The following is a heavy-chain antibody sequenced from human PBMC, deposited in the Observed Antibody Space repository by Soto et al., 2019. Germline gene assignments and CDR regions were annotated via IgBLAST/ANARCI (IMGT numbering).Heavy chain of an antibody. D-gene: IGHD2-15*01. Sequence: GGSLRLSCAASGFIFSSYGMHWVRQAPGKGLEWVAVISYDGSNKYYADSVKGRFTISRDNSKNTLYLQMNSLRAEDTAVYYCAKDRSCSGGNCYSGLYFHHWGQGTLVTVSS. CDR3: AKDRSCSGGNCYSGLYFHH. CDR1: GFIFSSYG. CDR2: ISYDGSNK. J-gene: IGHJ1*01. V-gene: IGHV3-30*18.